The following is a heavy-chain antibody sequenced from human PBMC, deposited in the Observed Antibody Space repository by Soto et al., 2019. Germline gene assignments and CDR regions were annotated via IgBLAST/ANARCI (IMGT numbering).Heavy chain of an antibody. CDR2: INSDGSHT. D-gene: IGHD4-17*01. CDR3: AKEADYSDYAGENSFDS. V-gene: IGHV3-74*01. J-gene: IGHJ5*01. Sequence: EVQLVESGGGLVQPGGSLRLSCAASGFTFFAYWIHWVRQVPGKGLVWVSRINSDGSHTSYADSVMGRFTISRDNSKNTVYLQMNSMTSEDTAVYYCAKEADYSDYAGENSFDSWGQGSLVTVSS. CDR1: GFTFFAYW.